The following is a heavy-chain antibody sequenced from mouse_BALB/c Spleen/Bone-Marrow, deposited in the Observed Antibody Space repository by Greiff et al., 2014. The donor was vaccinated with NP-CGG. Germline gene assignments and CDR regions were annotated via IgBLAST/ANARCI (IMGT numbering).Heavy chain of an antibody. CDR2: IYPGDGST. D-gene: IGHD3-3*01. Sequence: VQLQQSGPELVKPGASAKMSCKASGYTFTSYYIHWVKQRPGQGLEWIGWIYPGDGSTKYNEKFKGKTTLTADKSSSTAYMLLSSLTSEDSAIYFCARQGGPYYFDYWGQGTTLTVSS. CDR1: GYTFTSYY. V-gene: IGHV1S56*01. J-gene: IGHJ2*01. CDR3: ARQGGPYYFDY.